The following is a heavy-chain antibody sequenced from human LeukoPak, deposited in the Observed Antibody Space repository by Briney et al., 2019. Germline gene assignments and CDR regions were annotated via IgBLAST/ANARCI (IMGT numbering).Heavy chain of an antibody. CDR2: INPNSGGT. V-gene: IGHV1-2*02. CDR3: ARLSDGWYVGGWCDP. J-gene: IGHJ5*02. D-gene: IGHD6-19*01. Sequence: ASVTDSFLSSGYTFTGYYMHWVRQAPGQGLEWMGWINPNSGGTNYAQKFQGRVTMTRDTSISTAYMELSRLRSDDTAVYYWARLSDGWYVGGWCDPWGQGTLVTVSS. CDR1: GYTFTGYY.